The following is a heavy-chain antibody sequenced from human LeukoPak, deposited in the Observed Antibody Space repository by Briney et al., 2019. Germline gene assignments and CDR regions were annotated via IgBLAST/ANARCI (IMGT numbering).Heavy chain of an antibody. CDR2: INPNSGGT. D-gene: IGHD1-26*01. CDR3: ATGEKGTSWWDDLQH. CDR1: GYTFTGYY. V-gene: IGHV1-2*02. Sequence: ASVKVSCKASGYTFTGYYMHWVRQAPGQGLEWMGWINPNSGGTNYAQKFQGRVTMTRDASIKTVDMELSSLRSDDTAVYYCATGEKGTSWWDDLQHWGQGTLVTVSS. J-gene: IGHJ1*01.